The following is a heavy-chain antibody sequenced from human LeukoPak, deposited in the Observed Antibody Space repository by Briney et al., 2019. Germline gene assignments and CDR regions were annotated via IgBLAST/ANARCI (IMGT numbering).Heavy chain of an antibody. Sequence: GGSLRLSCADSGFTFSTFAMSWVRQAPGKGLEWVSAISVSGRSTYYADSVKGRFTISRDTSKNTLHLQMNSLRAEDTAVYYCAKGSPYSSSWYWFDPWGQGTLVTVSS. CDR3: AKGSPYSSSWYWFDP. J-gene: IGHJ5*02. V-gene: IGHV3-23*01. CDR1: GFTFSTFA. CDR2: ISVSGRST. D-gene: IGHD6-13*01.